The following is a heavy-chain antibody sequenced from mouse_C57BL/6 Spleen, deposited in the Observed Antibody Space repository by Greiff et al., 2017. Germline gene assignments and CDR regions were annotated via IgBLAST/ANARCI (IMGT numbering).Heavy chain of an antibody. CDR3: ARERDGWYFDY. CDR1: GYAFSSSW. Sequence: VQLQQSGPELVKPGASVKISCKASGYAFSSSWMNWVKQRPGKGLEWIGRIYPGDGDTNYNGKFKGKATLTADKSSSTAYMQLSSLTSEDAAVYFCARERDGWYFDYWGQGTTLTVSS. V-gene: IGHV1-82*01. D-gene: IGHD2-3*01. CDR2: IYPGDGDT. J-gene: IGHJ2*01.